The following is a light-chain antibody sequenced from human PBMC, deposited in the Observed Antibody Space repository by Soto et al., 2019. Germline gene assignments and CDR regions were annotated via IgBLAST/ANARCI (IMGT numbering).Light chain of an antibody. CDR1: QSVSNY. CDR3: QQYSSAPLT. V-gene: IGKV3-20*01. CDR2: GAS. J-gene: IGKJ1*01. Sequence: EIVLTQSPGTLSVSPGEIATLSCSASQSVSNYLAWYQQKPGQAPRLLIYGASSRYTGIPARFSGSGSGTDFTLTISRLQPEDFAVYYCQQYSSAPLTFGQGTKVDIK.